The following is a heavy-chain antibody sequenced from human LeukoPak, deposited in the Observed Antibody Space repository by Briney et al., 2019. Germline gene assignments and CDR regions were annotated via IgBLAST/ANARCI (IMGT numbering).Heavy chain of an antibody. D-gene: IGHD4-11*01. J-gene: IGHJ6*03. CDR2: IKQDGSEK. V-gene: IGHV3-7*01. CDR1: GFTFSTYR. CDR3: TRVEETATTAAIIRKYSYYYYYMDV. Sequence: PGGSLRLSCAASGFTFSTYRMSWVRQAPGKGLGWVANIKQDGSEKHYVDSVKGRFTISRDNAKNSLYLQMSSLRAEDTAVYYCTRVEETATTAAIIRKYSYYYYYMDVWGKGNTVTVSS.